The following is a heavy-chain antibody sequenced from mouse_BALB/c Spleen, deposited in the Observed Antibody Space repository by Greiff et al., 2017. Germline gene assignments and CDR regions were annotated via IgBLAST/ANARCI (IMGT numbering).Heavy chain of an antibody. V-gene: IGHV1-87*01. D-gene: IGHD2-3*01. J-gene: IGHJ4*01. CDR2: IYPGDGDT. CDR3: ARPTDGFHYAMDY. Sequence: QVQLQQSGAELARPGASVKLSCKASGYTFTSYWMQWVKQRPGQGLEWIGAIYPGDGDTRYTQKFKGKATLTADKSSSTAYMQLSSLASEDSAVYYCARPTDGFHYAMDYWGQGTSVTVSS. CDR1: GYTFTSYW.